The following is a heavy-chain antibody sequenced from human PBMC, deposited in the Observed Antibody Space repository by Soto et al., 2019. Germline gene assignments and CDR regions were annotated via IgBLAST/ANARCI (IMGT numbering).Heavy chain of an antibody. V-gene: IGHV3-30-3*01. D-gene: IGHD2-2*01. CDR3: XXXXXSSTSCPDAFDI. J-gene: IGHJ3*02. Sequence: QVQLVESGGGVVQPGRSLRLSCAASGFTFSSYAMHWVRQAPGKGLEWVAVISYDGSNKYYADSVKGRFTISRDNSKNTLYLXMNSLRAEDTAVXXXXXXXXSSTSCPDAFDIWGQGTMVTVSS. CDR2: ISYDGSNK. CDR1: GFTFSSYA.